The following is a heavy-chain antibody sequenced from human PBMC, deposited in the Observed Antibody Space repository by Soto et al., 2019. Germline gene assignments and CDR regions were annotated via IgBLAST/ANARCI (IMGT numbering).Heavy chain of an antibody. CDR1: GFTVSNNY. CDR2: IYSGGVT. J-gene: IGHJ4*02. Sequence: EVQLVESGGGLVQPGGSLRLSCAASGFTVSNNYMCWVRQAPGKGLEWVSLIYSGGVTHYADSVRGRFTISRDNSRNTLYLQMNSLRADDTAVYYCAKRGTTVTTSLWYWGQGTLVTGSS. V-gene: IGHV3-66*01. CDR3: AKRGTTVTTSLWY. D-gene: IGHD4-17*01.